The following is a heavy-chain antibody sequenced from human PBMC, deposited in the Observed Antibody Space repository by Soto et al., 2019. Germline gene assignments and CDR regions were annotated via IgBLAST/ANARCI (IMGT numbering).Heavy chain of an antibody. D-gene: IGHD2-2*01. Sequence: ASVKVSCKASGFTFTSSAMQWVRQARGQRLEWIGWIVVGSGNTNYAQKFQERVTITRDMSTSTAYMELSSLRSEDTAVYYCASYWEFEFGRTSPRSCCYYHMDVWGKGTTVTVSS. V-gene: IGHV1-58*02. CDR3: ASYWEFEFGRTSPRSCCYYHMDV. J-gene: IGHJ6*03. CDR1: GFTFTSSA. CDR2: IVVGSGNT.